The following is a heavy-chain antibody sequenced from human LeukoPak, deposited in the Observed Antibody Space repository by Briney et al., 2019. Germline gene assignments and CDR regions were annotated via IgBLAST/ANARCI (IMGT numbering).Heavy chain of an antibody. J-gene: IGHJ4*02. CDR2: IYYSGST. D-gene: IGHD3-9*01. V-gene: IGHV4-59*01. Sequence: SETLSLTCTVSGGSISTYYWSWIRQPPGKGLEWIGYIYYSGSTNYNPSLKSRVTISVDTSKNQFSLKLSSVTAADTAVYYCARYFDWDYYFDYWGQGTLVTVSS. CDR1: GGSISTYY. CDR3: ARYFDWDYYFDY.